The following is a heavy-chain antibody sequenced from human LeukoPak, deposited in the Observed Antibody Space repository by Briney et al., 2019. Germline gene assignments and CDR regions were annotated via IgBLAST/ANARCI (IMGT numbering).Heavy chain of an antibody. Sequence: GGSLRLPCTASGFTFSNYWMTWARQAPGKGLEWVANINPDGSEKHYVDSLKGRFAISRDNPKNSLYLQMNSLRAEDTALYYCARARAGATTGFDYWGQGTLVTVSS. CDR3: ARARAGATTGFDY. J-gene: IGHJ4*02. D-gene: IGHD1-26*01. V-gene: IGHV3-7*03. CDR1: GFTFSNYW. CDR2: INPDGSEK.